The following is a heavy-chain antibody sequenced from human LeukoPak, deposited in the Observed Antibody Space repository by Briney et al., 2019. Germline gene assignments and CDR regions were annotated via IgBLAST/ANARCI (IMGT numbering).Heavy chain of an antibody. V-gene: IGHV4-59*08. D-gene: IGHD3-16*01. J-gene: IGHJ5*02. CDR3: ARHDLWSFDP. CDR2: IYYSGST. Sequence: SESLSLTCTVSGGSISSYYWSWIRQPPGKGLEWIGYIYYSGSTNYNPSLKSRVTISVDTSKNQFSLKLSSVTAADTAVYYCARHDLWSFDPWGQGTLVTVSS. CDR1: GGSISSYY.